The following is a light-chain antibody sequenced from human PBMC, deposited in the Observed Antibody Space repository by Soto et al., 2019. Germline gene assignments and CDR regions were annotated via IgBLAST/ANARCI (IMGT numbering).Light chain of an antibody. V-gene: IGKV1-5*01. CDR2: DAS. CDR1: QSISRS. CDR3: QQYNSYLLT. J-gene: IGKJ3*01. Sequence: DIQMTQSPSTLSASVGDRVTITCRASQSISRSLAWYQQKPGKAPNLLIYDASSLESGVPSRFSGSGFGPEFTLTIISLQPDDFATYSCQQYNSYLLTFGTGTTVDIK.